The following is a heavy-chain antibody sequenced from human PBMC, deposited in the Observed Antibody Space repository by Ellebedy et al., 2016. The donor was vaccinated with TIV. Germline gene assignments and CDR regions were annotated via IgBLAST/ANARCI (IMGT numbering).Heavy chain of an antibody. D-gene: IGHD6-6*01. Sequence: ASVKASCXASGYTFTSFGLSWVRQAPGQGLEWMGWISAYNGDINYAQNFQGRVAMTTDTATSTVYVDLRSLRSDDTAVYYCARVSVDVVIGHHYFYMDIWGKGTTVTVSS. J-gene: IGHJ6*03. CDR2: ISAYNGDI. CDR3: ARVSVDVVIGHHYFYMDI. V-gene: IGHV1-18*01. CDR1: GYTFTSFG.